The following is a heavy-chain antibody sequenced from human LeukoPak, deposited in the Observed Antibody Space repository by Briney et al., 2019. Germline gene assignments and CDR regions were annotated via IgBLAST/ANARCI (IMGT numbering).Heavy chain of an antibody. Sequence: GGSLRLSCAASGFTFSNYGMHWVRQAPGKGLEWVAVISYDGSNKYYADSVKGRFTISRDNAKNSLYLQMNSLRAEDTAVYYCARDWSGRMGFGELFPPTDYWGQGTLVTVSS. V-gene: IGHV3-30*03. CDR2: ISYDGSNK. D-gene: IGHD3-10*01. CDR1: GFTFSNYG. J-gene: IGHJ4*02. CDR3: ARDWSGRMGFGELFPPTDY.